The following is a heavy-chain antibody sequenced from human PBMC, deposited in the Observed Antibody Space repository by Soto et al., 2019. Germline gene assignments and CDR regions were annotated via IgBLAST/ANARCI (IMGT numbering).Heavy chain of an antibody. J-gene: IGHJ6*02. CDR2: INHSGST. Sequence: SETLSLTCAVYGGSFSGYYWSWIRQPPGKGLEWIGEINHSGSTNYNPSLKSRVTISVDTSKNQFSLKLSSVTAADTAVYYCARGPWAGPYYYYYYGTDVWGQGTTVTSP. V-gene: IGHV4-34*01. CDR3: ARGPWAGPYYYYYYGTDV. CDR1: GGSFSGYY. D-gene: IGHD6-19*01.